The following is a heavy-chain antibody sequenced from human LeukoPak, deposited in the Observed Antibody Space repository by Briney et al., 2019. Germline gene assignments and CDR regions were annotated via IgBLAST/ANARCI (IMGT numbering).Heavy chain of an antibody. J-gene: IGHJ4*02. D-gene: IGHD1-26*01. V-gene: IGHV4-38-2*02. CDR1: GYSISSGYY. CDR3: ARNSGSYQPPDY. CDR2: IYHSGST. Sequence: TSETLSLTCTVSGYSISSGYYWGWIRQPPGKGLEWIGSIYHSGSTYYNPSLKSRVTISVDTSKNQFSLKLSSVTAADTAVYYCARNSGSYQPPDYWGQGTLVTVST.